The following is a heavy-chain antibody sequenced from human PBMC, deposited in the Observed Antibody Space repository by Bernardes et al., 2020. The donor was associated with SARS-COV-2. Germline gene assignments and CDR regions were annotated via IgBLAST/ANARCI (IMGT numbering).Heavy chain of an antibody. CDR2: IYYSGST. CDR3: ARNEMEYDFWSGYPRRGFRGYFDY. CDR1: GGSISSSSYY. D-gene: IGHD3-3*01. Sequence: SETLSLTCTVSGGSISSSSYYWGWIRQPPGKGLEWIGSIYYSGSTYYNPSLKSRVTISVDTSKNQFSLKPSSVTAADTAVYYCARNEMEYDFWSGYPRRGFRGYFDYWGQGTLVTVSS. J-gene: IGHJ4*02. V-gene: IGHV4-39*01.